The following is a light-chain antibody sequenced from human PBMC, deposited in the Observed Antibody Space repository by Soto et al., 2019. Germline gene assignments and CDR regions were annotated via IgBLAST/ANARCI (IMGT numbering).Light chain of an antibody. CDR1: QSVTNSY. V-gene: IGKV3D-20*02. CDR3: QQRSNWPHT. Sequence: EIVLTQSPGTLSLSPGERATLSCRASQSVTNSYLAWYRQKPGRAPRLLLYGASSRATGVPDRFSASGSGTDFTLTISSLEPEDFAVYYCQQRSNWPHTFGQGTRLEIK. CDR2: GAS. J-gene: IGKJ5*01.